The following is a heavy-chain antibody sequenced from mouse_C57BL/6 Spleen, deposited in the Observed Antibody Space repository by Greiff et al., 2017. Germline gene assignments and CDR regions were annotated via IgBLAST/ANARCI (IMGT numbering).Heavy chain of an antibody. CDR3: TRKGGLMDY. CDR1: GYTFTDYE. J-gene: IGHJ4*01. Sequence: QLQQSGAELVRPGASVTLSCKASGYTFTDYEMHWVKQTPVHGLEWIGAIDPETGGTAYNQKFKGKAILTADKSSSTAYMELRSLTSEDSAVYYCTRKGGLMDYWGQGTSVTVSS. V-gene: IGHV1-15*01. CDR2: IDPETGGT.